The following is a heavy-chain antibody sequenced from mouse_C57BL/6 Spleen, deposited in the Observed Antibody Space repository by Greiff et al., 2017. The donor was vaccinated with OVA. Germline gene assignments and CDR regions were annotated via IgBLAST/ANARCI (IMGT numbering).Heavy chain of an antibody. Sequence: VQLQQSGPELVKPGASVKIPCKASGYTFTDYNMDWVKQSHGKSLEWIGDINPNNGGTIYNQKFKGKATLTVDKSSSTAYMEIRSLTSEDTAVYYCARGGYDPRDAMDYWGQGTSVTVSS. J-gene: IGHJ4*01. CDR2: INPNNGGT. CDR3: ARGGYDPRDAMDY. D-gene: IGHD2-10*02. V-gene: IGHV1-18*01. CDR1: GYTFTDYN.